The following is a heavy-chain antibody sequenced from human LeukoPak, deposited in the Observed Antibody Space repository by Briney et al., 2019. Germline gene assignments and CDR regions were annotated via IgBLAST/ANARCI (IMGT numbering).Heavy chain of an antibody. Sequence: GASVKVSCKASGGTFSSYAISWVRQAPGQGLEWMGGTIPIFGTANYAQKFQGRVTMTRNTSISTAYMELSSLRSEDTAVYYCARGAGRRLNDFDYWGQGTLVTVSS. V-gene: IGHV1-69*05. CDR3: ARGAGRRLNDFDY. D-gene: IGHD3-10*01. J-gene: IGHJ4*02. CDR1: GGTFSSYA. CDR2: TIPIFGTA.